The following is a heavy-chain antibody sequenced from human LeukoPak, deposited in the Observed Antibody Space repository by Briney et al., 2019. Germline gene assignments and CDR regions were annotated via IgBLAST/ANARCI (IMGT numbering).Heavy chain of an antibody. Sequence: ASVKVSCKASGYTFTGYYMHWVRQATGQGLEWMGWMNPNSGNTGYAQKFQGRVTMTRNTSISTAYMELSSLRSEDTAVYYCARGPEPYSSDAFDIWGQGTMVTVSS. CDR1: GYTFTGYY. CDR2: MNPNSGNT. CDR3: ARGPEPYSSDAFDI. V-gene: IGHV1-8*02. D-gene: IGHD6-13*01. J-gene: IGHJ3*02.